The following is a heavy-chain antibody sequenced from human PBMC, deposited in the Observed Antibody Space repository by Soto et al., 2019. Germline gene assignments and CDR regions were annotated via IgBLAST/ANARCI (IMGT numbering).Heavy chain of an antibody. Sequence: GGSLRLSCAASGFTFSSYAMHWVRQAPGKGLEWVAVISYDGCNKYYADSVKGRFTISRDNSKNTLYLQMNSLRAEDTAVYYCARDPDYGDYPYYFDYWGQGTLVTVSS. D-gene: IGHD4-17*01. J-gene: IGHJ4*02. CDR3: ARDPDYGDYPYYFDY. CDR1: GFTFSSYA. V-gene: IGHV3-30-3*01. CDR2: ISYDGCNK.